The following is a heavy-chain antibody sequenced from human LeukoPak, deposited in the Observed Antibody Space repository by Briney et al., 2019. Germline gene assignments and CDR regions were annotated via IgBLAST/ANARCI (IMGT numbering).Heavy chain of an antibody. CDR2: INSDGSST. CDR1: GSTFSSYW. Sequence: GGSLRLSCAASGSTFSSYWMHWVLQARGKGLVWVSRINSDGSSTSYADSVKGRFSISRDNAKNTLYLQMNSLRAEDTAVYYCASMVRGVISSDYWGQGTLVTVSS. V-gene: IGHV3-74*01. CDR3: ASMVRGVISSDY. D-gene: IGHD3-10*01. J-gene: IGHJ4*02.